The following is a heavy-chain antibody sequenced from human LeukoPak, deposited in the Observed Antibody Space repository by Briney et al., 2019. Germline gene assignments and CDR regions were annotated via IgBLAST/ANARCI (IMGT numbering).Heavy chain of an antibody. CDR1: GYSFTSHW. V-gene: IGHV5-51*01. CDR2: IYPGDSDT. J-gene: IGHJ4*02. CDR3: ARLERGSYRAYYFDY. D-gene: IGHD1-26*01. Sequence: GESLKISCKGSGYSFTSHWIGWVRQMPGKGLEWMGIIYPGDSDTRYSPSFQGQVTISADKSISTAYLQWSSLKASDTAMYYCARLERGSYRAYYFDYWGQGTLVTVSS.